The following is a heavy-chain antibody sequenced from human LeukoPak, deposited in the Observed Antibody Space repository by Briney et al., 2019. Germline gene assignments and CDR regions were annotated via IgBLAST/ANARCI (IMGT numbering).Heavy chain of an antibody. J-gene: IGHJ4*02. Sequence: GGSLRLSCAASGFTFSSYAMSWVRQAPGKGLEWVSAISGSGGSTYYADSVKGRFTISRDNSKNTLYLQMNSLRAEDTAVYYCAKGDRITIFGVVMLFDYWGQGTLVTVSS. CDR2: ISGSGGST. V-gene: IGHV3-23*01. CDR3: AKGDRITIFGVVMLFDY. D-gene: IGHD3-3*01. CDR1: GFTFSSYA.